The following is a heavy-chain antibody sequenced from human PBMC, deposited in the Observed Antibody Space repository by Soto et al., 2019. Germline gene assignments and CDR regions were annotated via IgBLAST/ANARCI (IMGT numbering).Heavy chain of an antibody. D-gene: IGHD1-26*01. CDR2: IDHSGNT. Sequence: PSETLSLTCTVSGGSMSSYYWTWIRQPPGKGLEWIGYIDHSGNTNYNASLKSRVTISVDTSNNQFSLRMNSVTAADTAMYYCAREYSGTYYTHHYGLDVWGKGTTVTVSS. J-gene: IGHJ6*04. V-gene: IGHV4-59*01. CDR1: GGSMSSYY. CDR3: AREYSGTYYTHHYGLDV.